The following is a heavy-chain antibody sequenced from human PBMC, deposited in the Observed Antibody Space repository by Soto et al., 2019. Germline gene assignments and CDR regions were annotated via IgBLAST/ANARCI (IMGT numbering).Heavy chain of an antibody. CDR1: GYSFTSYW. Sequence: GESLKISCKGSGYSFTSYWISWVRQMPGKGLEWMGRIDPSDSYTNYSPSFQGHVTISADKSISTAYLQWSSLKASDTAMYYCARPSNCGGDCYFPTDAFDIWGQGTMVT. D-gene: IGHD2-21*02. CDR2: IDPSDSYT. CDR3: ARPSNCGGDCYFPTDAFDI. V-gene: IGHV5-10-1*01. J-gene: IGHJ3*02.